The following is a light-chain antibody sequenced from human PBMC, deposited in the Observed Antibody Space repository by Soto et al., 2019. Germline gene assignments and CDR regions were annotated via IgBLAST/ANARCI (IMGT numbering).Light chain of an antibody. CDR3: QQSYRTPYS. CDR1: QSISNY. Sequence: DIQMTQSPSSLSAAVGDRVTITCRASQSISNYLNWYQQKPGKAPKLLIYGASTLQSGVPSRFSGSGSGTGFTLTIRSLQSEDFATYYCQQSYRTPYSFGQGTKLEIK. V-gene: IGKV1-39*01. CDR2: GAS. J-gene: IGKJ2*01.